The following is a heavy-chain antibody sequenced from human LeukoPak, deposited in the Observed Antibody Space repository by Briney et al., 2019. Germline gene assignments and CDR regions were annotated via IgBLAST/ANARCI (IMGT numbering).Heavy chain of an antibody. CDR2: VSGNGDTK. J-gene: IGHJ4*01. D-gene: IGHD2-21*02. Sequence: GGSLRISCAASGFYFADYAMSRARQAPEKGLEWLSAVSGNGDTKDYVDSVKGRFTISRDNSRNTVHLQIDNLRTEDTAVYYCASGSTSTAPGWVYWGHGTPVTVSS. CDR1: GFYFADYA. CDR3: ASGSTSTAPGWVY. V-gene: IGHV3-23*01.